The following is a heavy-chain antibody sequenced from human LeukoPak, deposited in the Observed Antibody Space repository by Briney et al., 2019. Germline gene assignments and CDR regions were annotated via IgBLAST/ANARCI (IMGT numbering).Heavy chain of an antibody. CDR2: ISYDGSNK. CDR3: ARRTYNDY. J-gene: IGHJ4*02. V-gene: IGHV3-30*12. CDR1: GFAFSSYG. D-gene: IGHD1-14*01. Sequence: GGSLRLSCAASGFAFSSYGMHWVRQAPGKGLEWVAVISYDGSNKDYPDSVKGRFTISRDNAKNSLYLQMNSLRVEDTALYYRARRTYNDYWGQGTLVTVSS.